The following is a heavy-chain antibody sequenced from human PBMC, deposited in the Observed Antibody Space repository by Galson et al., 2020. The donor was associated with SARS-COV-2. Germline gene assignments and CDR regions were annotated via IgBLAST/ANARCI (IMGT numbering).Heavy chain of an antibody. CDR1: GFSFSKVW. V-gene: IGHV3-15*01. CDR3: TADWLEQPGNYFDY. D-gene: IGHD3-3*01. J-gene: IGHJ4*02. CDR2: IKRITDGGTT. Sequence: GGSLRLSCEASGFSFSKVWMSWVRQAPGKGLEWVGHIKRITDGGTTEYAAPVKGRFTISRDDSKNTLYLQMNGLTTDDTARYYCTADWLEQPGNYFDYWGQGALVTVSS.